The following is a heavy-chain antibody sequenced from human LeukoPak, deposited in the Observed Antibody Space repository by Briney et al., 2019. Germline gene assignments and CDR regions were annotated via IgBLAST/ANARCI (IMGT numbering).Heavy chain of an antibody. CDR3: ASGEVFGNLFDVY. J-gene: IGHJ4*02. D-gene: IGHD3-10*02. V-gene: IGHV3-48*03. Sequence: GGSLRLSCAASGFTFSRYEMNWVRQAPGKGLEWVSYISSSGSTIYYADSVKGRFTISRDNAEKSLHLQMNSLRAEDTAVYYCASGEVFGNLFDVYWGQGTLVTVSS. CDR2: ISSSGSTI. CDR1: GFTFSRYE.